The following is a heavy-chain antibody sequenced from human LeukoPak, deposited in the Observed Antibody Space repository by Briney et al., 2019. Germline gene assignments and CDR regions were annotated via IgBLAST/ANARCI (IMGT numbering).Heavy chain of an antibody. D-gene: IGHD5-12*01. Sequence: PGGSLRLSCAASGFTFSSYSMNWVRQAPGKGLEWVSSISSSSSYIYYADSVKGRFTISRDNAKNSLYLQMNSLRAEDTAVYYCARESKWLTPEAFDIWGQGTMVTVSS. CDR3: ARESKWLTPEAFDI. CDR1: GFTFSSYS. J-gene: IGHJ3*02. CDR2: ISSSSSYI. V-gene: IGHV3-21*01.